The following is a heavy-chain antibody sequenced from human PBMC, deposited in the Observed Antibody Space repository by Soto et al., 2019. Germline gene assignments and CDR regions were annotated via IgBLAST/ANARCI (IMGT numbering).Heavy chain of an antibody. Sequence: LRLSCAASGFTFSSYAMSWVRQAPGKGLEWVSAISGSGGSTYYADSVKGRFTISRDNSKNTLYLQMNSLRAEDTAVYYCAKDRRTYYYDSSGYSHDYWGQGTLVTVSS. D-gene: IGHD3-22*01. J-gene: IGHJ4*02. CDR1: GFTFSSYA. CDR2: ISGSGGST. V-gene: IGHV3-23*01. CDR3: AKDRRTYYYDSSGYSHDY.